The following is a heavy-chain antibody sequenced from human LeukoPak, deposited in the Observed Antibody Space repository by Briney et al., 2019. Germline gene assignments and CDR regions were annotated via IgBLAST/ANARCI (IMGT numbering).Heavy chain of an antibody. Sequence: ASVKVSCKASGGTFSSYAISWVRQAPGQGLEWMGRIIPILGIANYAQKFQGRVTITADKSTSTAYMELRSLRSDDTAVYYCASGVLTGSYWGQGTLVTVSS. V-gene: IGHV1-69*04. CDR2: IIPILGIA. CDR1: GGTFSSYA. CDR3: ASGVLTGSY. J-gene: IGHJ4*02. D-gene: IGHD3-9*01.